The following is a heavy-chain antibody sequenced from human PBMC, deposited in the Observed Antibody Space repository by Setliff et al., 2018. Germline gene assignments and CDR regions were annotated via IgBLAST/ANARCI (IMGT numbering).Heavy chain of an antibody. Sequence: ASVKVSCKASGGTFSSYAITWVRQAPGQGLEWMGGIIPIFGTVNYAQKFQGRVTITTDESTSTAYMELDSLRSEDTAVYYCARSPAVLGIVYLDPWGQGTLVTVSS. CDR2: IIPIFGTV. CDR1: GGTFSSYA. CDR3: ARSPAVLGIVYLDP. D-gene: IGHD2-15*01. V-gene: IGHV1-69*05. J-gene: IGHJ5*02.